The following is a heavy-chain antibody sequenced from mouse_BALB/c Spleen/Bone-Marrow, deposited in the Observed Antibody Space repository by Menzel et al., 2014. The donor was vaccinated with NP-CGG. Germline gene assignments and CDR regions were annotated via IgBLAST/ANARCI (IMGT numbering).Heavy chain of an antibody. V-gene: IGHV10-1*02. CDR2: IRSKSNNYAT. D-gene: IGHD2-3*01. CDR3: VGHDGNYLLAY. J-gene: IGHJ3*01. Sequence: DVKLVESGGGLVQPKGSLKLSCAASGFTFNTYAMNWVRQAPGKGLEWVARIRSKSNNYATYYADSVKDRFTISRDDSQSMLYLQMNNMKTEDTAMYYCVGHDGNYLLAYWGQGTPVTVSA. CDR1: GFTFNTYA.